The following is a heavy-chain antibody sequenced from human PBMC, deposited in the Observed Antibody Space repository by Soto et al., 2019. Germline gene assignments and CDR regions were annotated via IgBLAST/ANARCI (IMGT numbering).Heavy chain of an antibody. CDR2: IYYSGST. CDR1: GGSSRDYY. D-gene: IGHD1-26*01. CDR3: ARYSGTLQFDY. J-gene: IGHJ4*02. Sequence: LQTLPHTWTVSGGSSRDYYWSWIRHPPGKGLEWIGYIYYSGSTNYNPSLKSRVTISVDTSKNQFSLRLSSVTAADTAVYYCARYSGTLQFDYWGQGTLVTVSS. V-gene: IGHV4-59*01.